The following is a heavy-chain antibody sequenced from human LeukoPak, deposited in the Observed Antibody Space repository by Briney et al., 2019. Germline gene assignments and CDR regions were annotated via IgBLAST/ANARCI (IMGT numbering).Heavy chain of an antibody. D-gene: IGHD3-22*01. CDR3: ASSYFYDGNRYFDY. V-gene: IGHV4-59*08. Sequence: SETLSLTCNVSGGSITSYYWNWIRQSPGKGLEWIGYIYYTGSTNSNPSLKSRLTISLDTSKKQLSLKLSSVTAADTAIYYCASSYFYDGNRYFDYWGQGALVTVSS. J-gene: IGHJ4*02. CDR2: IYYTGST. CDR1: GGSITSYY.